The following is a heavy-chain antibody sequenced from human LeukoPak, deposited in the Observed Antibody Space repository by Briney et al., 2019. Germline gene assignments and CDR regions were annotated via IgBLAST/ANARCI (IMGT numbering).Heavy chain of an antibody. J-gene: IGHJ5*02. CDR1: GFTFSSYS. CDR2: IYSGGST. V-gene: IGHV3-53*01. Sequence: GGSLRLSCAASGFTFSSYSMNWVRQAPGKGLEWVSVIYSGGSTYYADSVKGRFTVSRDNSKNTLYLQMNSLRAEDTAVYYCAKNAGAIGPWGQGTLVTVSS. D-gene: IGHD4/OR15-4a*01. CDR3: AKNAGAIGP.